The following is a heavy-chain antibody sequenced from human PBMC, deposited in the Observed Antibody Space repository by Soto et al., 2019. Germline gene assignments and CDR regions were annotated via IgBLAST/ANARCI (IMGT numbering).Heavy chain of an antibody. CDR1: GYSISSGYY. D-gene: IGHD5-12*01. CDR2: IYHSGST. V-gene: IGHV4-38-2*01. J-gene: IGHJ4*02. CDR3: ARGAWDGYNYMGY. Sequence: TRSLTCAVSGYSISSGYYWGWIPQLPGKGLEWIGSIYHSGSTYYNPSLKSRVTISVVTSKNQFSLKLSSVTAADTAVYYCARGAWDGYNYMGYWGQGTLVTVSS.